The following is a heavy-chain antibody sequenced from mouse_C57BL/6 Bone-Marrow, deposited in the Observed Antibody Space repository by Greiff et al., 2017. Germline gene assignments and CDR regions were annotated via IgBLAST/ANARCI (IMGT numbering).Heavy chain of an antibody. CDR3: ARSNWYYAMDY. J-gene: IGHJ4*01. Sequence: VQLQQSGPVLVKPGASVKMSCKASGYTFTDYYMNWVKQSHGKSLEWIGVINPYNGGTSYNQKFKGKATLTVDKSSSTAYMELNSLTSEDSAVYYCARSNWYYAMDYWGQGTSVTVSS. CDR1: GYTFTDYY. V-gene: IGHV1-19*01. CDR2: INPYNGGT. D-gene: IGHD4-1*01.